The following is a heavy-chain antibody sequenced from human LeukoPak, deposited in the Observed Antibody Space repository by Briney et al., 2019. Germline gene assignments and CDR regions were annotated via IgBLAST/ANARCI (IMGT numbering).Heavy chain of an antibody. Sequence: GGSLRLSWAASGFTFSSYWMNWARQAPGKGLEWVASINHNGNVNYYVDSVKGRFTISRDNAKNTLYLQMNSLRAEDTAVYYCARVKGYYENYGMDVWGQGTTVTVSS. CDR2: INHNGNVN. CDR3: ARVKGYYENYGMDV. CDR1: GFTFSSYW. V-gene: IGHV3-7*01. J-gene: IGHJ6*02. D-gene: IGHD3-22*01.